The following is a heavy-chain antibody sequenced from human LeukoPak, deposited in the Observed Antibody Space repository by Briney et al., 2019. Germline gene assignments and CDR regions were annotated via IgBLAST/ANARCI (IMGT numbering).Heavy chain of an antibody. CDR1: GFTFSSYE. V-gene: IGHV3-48*03. CDR2: ISSSGSTI. CDR3: ARDAHPRSHY. J-gene: IGHJ4*02. Sequence: PGGSLRLSCAASGFTFSSYEMNWVRQAPGKGLEWVSYISSSGSTIYYADSVRGRFTISRDNAKNSLYLQMNSLRAEDTAVYYCARDAHPRSHYWGQGTLVTVSS.